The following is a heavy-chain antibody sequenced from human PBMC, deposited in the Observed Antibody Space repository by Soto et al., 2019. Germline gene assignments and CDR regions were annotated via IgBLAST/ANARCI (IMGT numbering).Heavy chain of an antibody. CDR1: GFTFSSYS. D-gene: IGHD4-17*01. CDR3: ARSLYDYGDDGFYY. J-gene: IGHJ4*02. Sequence: GGSLRLSCAASGFTFSSYSMNWVRQAPGKGLEWVSSISSSSSYIYYADSVKGRFTISRDNAKNSLYLQMNSLRAEDTAVYYCARSLYDYGDDGFYYCGQRTLVTVSA. CDR2: ISSSSSYI. V-gene: IGHV3-21*01.